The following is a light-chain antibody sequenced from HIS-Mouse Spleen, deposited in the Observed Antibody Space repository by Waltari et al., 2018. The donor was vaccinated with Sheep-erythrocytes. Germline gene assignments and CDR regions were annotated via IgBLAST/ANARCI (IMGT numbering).Light chain of an antibody. Sequence: QSVLTQPPSVSGAPGQRVTISCTGSSSNIGAGYDVHWYQQLPGTAPKLLIHGHSNRPSGVPDRVSVSKSGTSASLAITGLQAEDEADYYCQSYDSSLSGYVVFGGGTKLTVL. V-gene: IGLV1-40*01. CDR1: SSNIGAGYD. J-gene: IGLJ2*01. CDR2: GHS. CDR3: QSYDSSLSGYVV.